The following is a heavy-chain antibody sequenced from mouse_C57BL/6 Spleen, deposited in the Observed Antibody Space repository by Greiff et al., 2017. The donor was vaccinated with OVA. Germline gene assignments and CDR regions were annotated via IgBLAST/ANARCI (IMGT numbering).Heavy chain of an antibody. CDR1: GYTFTSYW. CDR3: ARGSSGYYYAMDY. V-gene: IGHV1-61*01. Sequence: QVQLQQPGAELVRPGSSVKLSCKASGYTFTSYWMDWVKQRPGQGLEWIGNIYPSDSETHYNQKFKDKATLTVDKSSSTAYMQLSSLTSEDSAVYYCARGSSGYYYAMDYWGQGTSVTVSS. D-gene: IGHD3-2*02. CDR2: IYPSDSET. J-gene: IGHJ4*01.